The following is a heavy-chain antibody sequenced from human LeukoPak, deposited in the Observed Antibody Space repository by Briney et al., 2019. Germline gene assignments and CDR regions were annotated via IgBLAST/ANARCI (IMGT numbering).Heavy chain of an antibody. CDR1: GFTCSSYW. V-gene: IGHV3-7*01. CDR2: IKHDGSAK. D-gene: IGHD6-6*01. Sequence: GGSLRLSCAGSGFTCSSYWMSWLRQAPGKGREGGANIKHDGSAKYYVDSVKGRFTISRDNAKNALYLQMNSLRAEDTAVYYCARGKQLVPEAFDYWGQGTLVTVSS. CDR3: ARGKQLVPEAFDY. J-gene: IGHJ4*02.